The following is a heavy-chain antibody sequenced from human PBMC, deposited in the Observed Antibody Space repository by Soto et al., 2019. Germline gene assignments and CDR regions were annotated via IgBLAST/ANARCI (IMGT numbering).Heavy chain of an antibody. Sequence: GGSLRLSCAASGFTFSSYAMSWVRQAPGKGLEWVSAISGSGGSTYYADSVKGRFTISRDNSKNTLYLQMNSLRAEDTAVYYCARVVAATTYADYWGQGTLVTVSS. J-gene: IGHJ4*02. CDR2: ISGSGGST. V-gene: IGHV3-23*01. D-gene: IGHD2-15*01. CDR3: ARVVAATTYADY. CDR1: GFTFSSYA.